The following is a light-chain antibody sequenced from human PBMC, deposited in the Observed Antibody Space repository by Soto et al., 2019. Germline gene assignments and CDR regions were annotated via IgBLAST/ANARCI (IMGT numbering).Light chain of an antibody. Sequence: EIVMTQSPATLSVSPGERATLSCRASQSVSSNLAWYQQKPGQGPRLLIYGASTRANGIPARFSGSGSGTEFTLTISSLQSEDFAVYYCQQYNNWPRTLGQGTKVDIK. CDR1: QSVSSN. CDR2: GAS. J-gene: IGKJ1*01. CDR3: QQYNNWPRT. V-gene: IGKV3-15*01.